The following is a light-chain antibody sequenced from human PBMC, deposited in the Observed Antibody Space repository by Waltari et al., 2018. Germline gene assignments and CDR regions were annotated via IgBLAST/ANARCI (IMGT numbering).Light chain of an antibody. CDR3: HSRDASGVGGT. CDR2: DKN. V-gene: IGLV3-19*01. J-gene: IGLJ3*02. Sequence: TQAPAVSVALGQTVRITCQGDSLRSYYASWYRQRPGQAPILVMYDKNNRPSGVPDRFSGSSSDNTASLTITGAQAEDEAYYYCHSRDASGVGGTFGGGTKLTVL. CDR1: SLRSYY.